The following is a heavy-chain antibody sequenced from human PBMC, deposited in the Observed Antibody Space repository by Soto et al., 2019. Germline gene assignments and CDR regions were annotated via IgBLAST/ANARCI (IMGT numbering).Heavy chain of an antibody. Sequence: QVQLVQSGAEVKKPGASVTVSCKASGYTFSDYYLHWVRQAPGQGPEWMGRINPNSGDTKFAQKFQGRVTMTRDTSVRTAFMGLNWLKPDDTAVYYCARESGGATATLDYYYFYMDVWGQGTTVTVSS. CDR2: INPNSGDT. V-gene: IGHV1-2*06. D-gene: IGHD5-12*01. CDR3: ARESGGATATLDYYYFYMDV. J-gene: IGHJ6*03. CDR1: GYTFSDYY.